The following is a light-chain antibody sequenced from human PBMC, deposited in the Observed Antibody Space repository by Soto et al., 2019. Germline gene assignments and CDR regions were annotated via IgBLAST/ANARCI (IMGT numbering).Light chain of an antibody. CDR1: SSDVGGYNH. V-gene: IGLV2-23*02. Sequence: QSSLTQPASVSDSPGQSITISCTGTSSDVGGYNHVSWYQQHPGKAPKLMIYDVTNRPSGVSNRFSGSKSGSTASLIISGLQAEDEADYYCCSYAGSSTFSYVFGTGTKLTVL. J-gene: IGLJ1*01. CDR3: CSYAGSSTFSYV. CDR2: DVT.